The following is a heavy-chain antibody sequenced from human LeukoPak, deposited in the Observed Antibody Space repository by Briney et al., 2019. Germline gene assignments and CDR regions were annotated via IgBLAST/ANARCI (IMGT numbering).Heavy chain of an antibody. CDR2: ISSSGTTI. J-gene: IGHJ6*04. D-gene: IGHD3-10*02. CDR3: AELGITMIGGV. V-gene: IGHV3-48*03. Sequence: GGSLRLSCAASGFTFSNYEMNWVRQAPGKGLEWVSYISSSGTTIYYADSVKGRFTISRDNAKNSLYLQMNSLRAEDTAVYYCAELGITMIGGVWGKGTTVTISS. CDR1: GFTFSNYE.